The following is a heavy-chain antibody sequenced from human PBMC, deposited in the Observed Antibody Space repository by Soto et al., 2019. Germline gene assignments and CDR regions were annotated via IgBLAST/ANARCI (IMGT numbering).Heavy chain of an antibody. CDR2: INSDASST. Sequence: EVQLVESGGGLVQPGGSLRLSCAASGFTFSSYWMHWVRHAPGKGLVLVSRINSDASSTSYADSVKGRFTISTDNAKHTLYLQMNSLRADDTAVYDCAREVLMVYAPYYYGRDVWGQGTTVTVA. J-gene: IGHJ6*02. CDR3: AREVLMVYAPYYYGRDV. CDR1: GFTFSSYW. V-gene: IGHV3-74*01. D-gene: IGHD2-8*01.